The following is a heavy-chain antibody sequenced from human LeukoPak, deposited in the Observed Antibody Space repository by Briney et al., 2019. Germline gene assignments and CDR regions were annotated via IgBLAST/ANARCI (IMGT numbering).Heavy chain of an antibody. J-gene: IGHJ6*04. CDR1: GGSISSGGYY. CDR2: IYYSGST. V-gene: IGHV4-31*11. CDR3: ARGSFGEPPALYYYGMDV. Sequence: PSQTLSLTCAVSGGSISSGGYYWSWIRQHPGKGLEWIGYIYYSGSTYYNPSLKSRVTISVDTSKNQFSLKLSSVTAADTAVYYCARGSFGEPPALYYYGMDVWGKGTTVTVSS. D-gene: IGHD3-10*01.